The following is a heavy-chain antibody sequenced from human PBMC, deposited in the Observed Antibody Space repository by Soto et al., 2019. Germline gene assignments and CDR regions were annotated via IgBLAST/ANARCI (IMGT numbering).Heavy chain of an antibody. CDR3: ARYNSYAIDY. CDR2: IHYTGTT. V-gene: IGHV4-59*01. CDR1: GTSISSYY. Sequence: SETLSLTCTVSGTSISSYYWSWIRQPPGKGLEWIANIHYTGTTNYNPSLASRVTLSVDTYKNQFSLKMTSVTAADRAIYFCARYNSYAIDYWGRGTLVTLSS. J-gene: IGHJ4*02. D-gene: IGHD2-2*01.